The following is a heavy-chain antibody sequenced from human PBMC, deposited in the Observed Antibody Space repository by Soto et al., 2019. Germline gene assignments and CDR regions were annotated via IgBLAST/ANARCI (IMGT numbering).Heavy chain of an antibody. J-gene: IGHJ4*02. CDR1: GFTVSSNY. CDR2: IYSGGST. D-gene: IGHD6-19*01. CDR3: ARVSRGWYGGFDY. Sequence: GGSLRLSCAASGFTVSSNYMSWVRQAPGKGLEWVSVIYSGGSTYYADSVKGRFTISRDNSKNTLYLQMNSLRAEDTAVYYCARVSRGWYGGFDYWGQGTLVTVSS. V-gene: IGHV3-66*01.